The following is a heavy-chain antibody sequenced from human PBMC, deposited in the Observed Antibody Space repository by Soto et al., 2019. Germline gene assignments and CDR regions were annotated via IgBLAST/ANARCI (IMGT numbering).Heavy chain of an antibody. Sequence: EVQLLESGGGLVQPGGSLRLSCAASGFTFSSYAMSWVRQAPGKGLEWVSAISGSGGSTYYADSVKGRFTISRDNAKNSLYLQMNSLRDEDTAVYYCARVETTVTTVGDYWGQGTLVTVSS. CDR2: ISGSGGST. J-gene: IGHJ4*02. CDR3: ARVETTVTTVGDY. CDR1: GFTFSSYA. D-gene: IGHD4-17*01. V-gene: IGHV3-23*01.